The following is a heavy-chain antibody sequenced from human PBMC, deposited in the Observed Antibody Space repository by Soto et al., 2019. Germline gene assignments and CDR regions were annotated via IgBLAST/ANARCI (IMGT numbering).Heavy chain of an antibody. CDR2: IDHSAST. V-gene: IGHV4-4*02. D-gene: IGHD6-19*01. Sequence: QVQLQESGPGLVKPSGTLSLTCAVSGGSISSTNWWNWVRQPPGKGLEWIGEIDHSASTNYNPSLKSRVTMSVDKPKNQFSLKLRSVTAADTAVYYCVRDSGNGWKDYWGQGTLVTVSS. CDR3: VRDSGNGWKDY. J-gene: IGHJ4*02. CDR1: GGSISSTNW.